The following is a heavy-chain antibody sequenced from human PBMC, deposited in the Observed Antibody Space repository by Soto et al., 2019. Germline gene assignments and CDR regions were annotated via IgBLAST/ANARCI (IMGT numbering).Heavy chain of an antibody. V-gene: IGHV3-23*04. CDR1: GFTFNIYA. CDR2: ISGSDGTT. Sequence: EVRLVESGGGLVQPGGSLRLSCAASGFTFNIYAMIWVRQATGKGLEWVSGISGSDGTTYYGDSVKGRFTTSRDNSKNALYLQMNSVRAEATAVYYCAKDKGYCSGGSCYSGRLNAFDIWGQGTLVTVSS. J-gene: IGHJ3*02. CDR3: AKDKGYCSGGSCYSGRLNAFDI. D-gene: IGHD2-15*01.